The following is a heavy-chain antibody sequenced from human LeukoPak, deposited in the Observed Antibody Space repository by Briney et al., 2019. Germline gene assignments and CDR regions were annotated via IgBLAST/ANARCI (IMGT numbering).Heavy chain of an antibody. J-gene: IGHJ4*02. V-gene: IGHV4-59*01. CDR3: ARDSYSGTSYDY. CDR1: GGSISPYA. Sequence: SETLSLTCTVSGGSISPYAWNWIRQPPGKGLEWIGYIYYSGSTNYDPSLKSRVTISVDTSKSQFSLKLSSVTAADTAVYYCARDSYSGTSYDYWGQGTLVTVSS. CDR2: IYYSGST. D-gene: IGHD1-26*01.